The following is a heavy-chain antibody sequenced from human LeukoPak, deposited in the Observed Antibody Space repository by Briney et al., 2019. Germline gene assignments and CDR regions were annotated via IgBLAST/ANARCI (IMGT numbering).Heavy chain of an antibody. CDR3: ARGEGDSSSWPLNY. Sequence: ASVTVSCTASGYIFTVYYMHWVRQAPGQGLEWMGWINPNSGGTKYAQQFQGRVTMTRDTSISTAYMELSRLTSDDTAVYYCARGEGDSSSWPLNYWGQGTLVPVSS. CDR2: INPNSGGT. CDR1: GYIFTVYY. J-gene: IGHJ4*02. V-gene: IGHV1-2*02. D-gene: IGHD6-13*01.